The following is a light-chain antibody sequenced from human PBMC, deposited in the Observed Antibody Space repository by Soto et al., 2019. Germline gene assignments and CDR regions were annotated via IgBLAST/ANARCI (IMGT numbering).Light chain of an antibody. CDR2: GAS. V-gene: IGKV3-20*01. CDR1: HSVSSSY. J-gene: IGKJ5*01. CDR3: QQYGSSPPIT. Sequence: EIVLTQSPGTLSLSPGERATLSCRASHSVSSSYLAWYQQKPGQAPRLLIYGASSRATGIPDRFSGSGSGTDFTLTISRLEPEDFAVDYCQQYGSSPPITVGQGTGLEIK.